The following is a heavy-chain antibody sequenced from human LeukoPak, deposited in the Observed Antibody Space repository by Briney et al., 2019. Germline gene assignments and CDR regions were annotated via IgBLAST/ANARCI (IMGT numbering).Heavy chain of an antibody. D-gene: IGHD6-13*01. Sequence: SETLSLTCAVYGGSFSGYYWSWIRQPPGKGLEWIGEINHSGSTNYNPSLKSRVTISVDTSKNQFSLKLSSVTAADTAVYYCARATGIAAVSYYDYWGQGTLVTVSS. V-gene: IGHV4-34*01. J-gene: IGHJ4*02. CDR1: GGSFSGYY. CDR3: ARATGIAAVSYYDY. CDR2: INHSGST.